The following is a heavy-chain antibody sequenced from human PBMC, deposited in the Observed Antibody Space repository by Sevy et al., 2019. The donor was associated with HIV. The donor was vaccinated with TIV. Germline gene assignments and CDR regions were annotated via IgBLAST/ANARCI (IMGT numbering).Heavy chain of an antibody. Sequence: SETLSLTCTVYGGSFSGYYWSWIRQPPGKGLEWIGEINHSGSTNYNPSLKSRVTISVDTSKNQFSLKLSSVTAADPAVYYCASLVAATRFGFYYYGMDVWGQGTTVTVSS. CDR1: GGSFSGYY. J-gene: IGHJ6*02. CDR3: ASLVAATRFGFYYYGMDV. V-gene: IGHV4-34*01. D-gene: IGHD2-15*01. CDR2: INHSGST.